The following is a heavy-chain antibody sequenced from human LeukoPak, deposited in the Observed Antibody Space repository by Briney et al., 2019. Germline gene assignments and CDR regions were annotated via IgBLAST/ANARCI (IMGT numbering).Heavy chain of an antibody. CDR3: ARSFSPNYYDLLDY. CDR1: GGSISTYY. J-gene: IGHJ4*02. D-gene: IGHD3-22*01. V-gene: IGHV4-59*01. Sequence: PSETLSLTCTVSGGSISTYYWSWIRQPPGKGLEWIGYIYYSGSTNYNPSLKRQVTISLDTSKNQFSLKLNSVTAADTAMYYCARSFSPNYYDLLDYWGQGTLVTVSS. CDR2: IYYSGST.